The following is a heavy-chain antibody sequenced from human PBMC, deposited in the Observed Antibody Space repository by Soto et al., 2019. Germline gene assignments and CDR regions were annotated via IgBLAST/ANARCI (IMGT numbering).Heavy chain of an antibody. CDR2: FDPEDGET. V-gene: IGHV1-24*01. J-gene: IGHJ5*02. CDR3: ATGEAWGAPAAIVGWFDP. D-gene: IGHD2-2*02. CDR1: GYTLTELS. Sequence: ASVKVSCKVSGYTLTELSMHWVRQAPGKGLEWMGGFDPEDGETIYAQKFQGRVTMTEDTSTDTAYMELSSLRSEDTAVYYCATGEAWGAPAAIVGWFDPWGQGTLVTVSS.